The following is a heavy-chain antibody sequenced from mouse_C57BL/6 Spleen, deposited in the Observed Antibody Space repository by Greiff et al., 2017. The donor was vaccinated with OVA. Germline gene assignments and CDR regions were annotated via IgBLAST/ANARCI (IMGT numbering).Heavy chain of an antibody. Sequence: EVKVEESGGDLVKPGGSLKLSCAASGFTFSSYGMSLVRQTPDKRLEWVATISSGGSYTYYPDSVKGRFTISRDNAKNTLYLQMRSLKSEDTDIYYCERQDVYFDYWGQGNTLTVST. J-gene: IGHJ2*01. V-gene: IGHV5-6*02. CDR3: ERQDVYFDY. CDR2: ISSGGSYT. CDR1: GFTFSSYG.